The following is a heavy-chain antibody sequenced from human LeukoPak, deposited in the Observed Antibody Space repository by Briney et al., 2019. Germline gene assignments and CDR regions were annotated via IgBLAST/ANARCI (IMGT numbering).Heavy chain of an antibody. Sequence: GGSLRLSCAASGFTVSGFWMHWVRQVPGEALVWVARMNSAGTTINYADSVKGRFTISRDNVRNTLHLQMNNLSLEDTAVYFCIREVQVRASASLGLWGRGTLVTVSS. J-gene: IGHJ4*01. CDR2: MNSAGTTI. CDR3: IREVQVRASASLGL. V-gene: IGHV3-74*01. D-gene: IGHD1-1*01. CDR1: GFTVSGFW.